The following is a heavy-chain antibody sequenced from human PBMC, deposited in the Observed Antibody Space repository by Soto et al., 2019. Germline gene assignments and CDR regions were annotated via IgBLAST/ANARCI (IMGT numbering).Heavy chain of an antibody. CDR2: INSDDTSS. CDR1: GLSVSNYW. CDR3: ARASRNYYDSSGYLYYFDY. Sequence: GGSLRLSCAASGLSVSNYWMHWVRQTPGKGLVWVSRINSDDTSSSYAASVKGRFTISRDNAKNTLYLQMNSLRAEDTAVYYCARASRNYYDSSGYLYYFDYWGQGTLVTVSS. D-gene: IGHD3-22*01. J-gene: IGHJ4*02. V-gene: IGHV3-74*01.